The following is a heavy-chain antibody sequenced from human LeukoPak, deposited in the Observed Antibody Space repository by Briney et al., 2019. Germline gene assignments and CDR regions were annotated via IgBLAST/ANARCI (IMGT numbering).Heavy chain of an antibody. CDR1: GFTFDDYG. J-gene: IGHJ4*02. Sequence: GGSLRLSYAASGFTFDDYGMSWVRQAPGKGLEWVSGINWNGGSTGYADSVKGRFTISRDNAKNSLYLQMNSLRAEDTALYYCARDHAHYDFWSGRILSPLDYWGQGTLVTVSS. CDR3: ARDHAHYDFWSGRILSPLDY. V-gene: IGHV3-20*03. CDR2: INWNGGST. D-gene: IGHD3-3*01.